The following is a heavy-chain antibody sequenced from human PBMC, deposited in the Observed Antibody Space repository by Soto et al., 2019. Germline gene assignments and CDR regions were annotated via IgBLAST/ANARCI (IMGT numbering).Heavy chain of an antibody. CDR1: GGSFSGYY. Sequence: SETLSLTCAVYGGSFSGYYWSWIRQPPGKGLEWIGEINHSGSTNYNPSLKSRVTISVDTSKNQFSLKLSSVTAADTAVYYCARGKAHNVVVPAAMGAWFDPWGQGTLVTVSS. J-gene: IGHJ5*02. D-gene: IGHD2-2*01. CDR2: INHSGST. V-gene: IGHV4-34*01. CDR3: ARGKAHNVVVPAAMGAWFDP.